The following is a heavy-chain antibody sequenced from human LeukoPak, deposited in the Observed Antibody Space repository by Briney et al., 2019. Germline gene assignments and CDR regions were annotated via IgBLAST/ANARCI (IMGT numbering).Heavy chain of an antibody. D-gene: IGHD1-26*01. J-gene: IGHJ5*02. CDR1: GCSISSTNVY. V-gene: IGHV4-39*06. Sequence: SETLPLTCTVSGCSISSTNVYWVWVRQPPEKGLEWIGSINYSGNTYYSASLNSRITISIDTSKNQFALKLTSGTAEDTVVYYCARIIISGSNWFDPWGQGTLVTVSS. CDR3: ARIIISGSNWFDP. CDR2: INYSGNT.